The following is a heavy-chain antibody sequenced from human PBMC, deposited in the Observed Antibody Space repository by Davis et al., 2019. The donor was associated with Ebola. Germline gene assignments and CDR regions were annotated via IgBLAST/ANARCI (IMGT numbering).Heavy chain of an antibody. CDR2: IIPIFGTA. V-gene: IGHV1-69*06. CDR1: GGTFSSYA. Sequence: AASVKVSCKASGGTFSSYAISWVRQAPGQGLEWMGGIIPIFGTANYAQKFQGRVTITADKSTSTAYMELSSLRSEDTAVYYCARESSSGWYFDYWGQGTLVTVSS. J-gene: IGHJ4*02. D-gene: IGHD6-19*01. CDR3: ARESSSGWYFDY.